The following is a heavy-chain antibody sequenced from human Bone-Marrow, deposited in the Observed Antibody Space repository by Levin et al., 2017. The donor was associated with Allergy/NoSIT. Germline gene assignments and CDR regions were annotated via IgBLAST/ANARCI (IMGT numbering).Heavy chain of an antibody. Sequence: SQTLSLTCTVSGGSVSSDTYYWSWIRQPPGKGLEWIGYISSSGSTYYNPSLMSRVTISVHTPKNQFSLKLTSVTPADTAVYYCARDDYADFTGWVWGQGSLVTVSS. D-gene: IGHD4-17*01. CDR2: ISSSGST. V-gene: IGHV4-61*01. CDR1: GGSVSSDTYY. J-gene: IGHJ4*02. CDR3: ARDDYADFTGWV.